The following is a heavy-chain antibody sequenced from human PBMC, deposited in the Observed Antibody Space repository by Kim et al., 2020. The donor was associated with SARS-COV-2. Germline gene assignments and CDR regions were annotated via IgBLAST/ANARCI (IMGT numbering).Heavy chain of an antibody. CDR1: GGTFSSYA. CDR3: WRDSRSWYLPNAFDI. J-gene: IGHJ3*02. Sequence: SVKVSCKASGGTFSSYAISWVRQAPGQGLAWMGGIIPIFGTANYAQKFQGRVTITADESTSTAYMELSSLRSEDTAVYYCWRDSRSWYLPNAFDIWGQGTMVTVSS. CDR2: IIPIFGTA. V-gene: IGHV1-69*13. D-gene: IGHD6-13*01.